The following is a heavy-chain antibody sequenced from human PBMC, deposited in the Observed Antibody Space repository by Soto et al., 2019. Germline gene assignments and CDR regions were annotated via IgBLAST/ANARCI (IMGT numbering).Heavy chain of an antibody. J-gene: IGHJ4*02. CDR1: GYTFTSYG. Sequence: QVQLVQSGAEAKKPGASVKVSCKASGYTFTSYGISWVRQAPGQGLEWMGWISAYNGNTNYAQKLQGRVTMTTDTSTSTAYMELRSLRSDDTAVYYCARAERTDIVVVVGDDYWGQGTLVTVSS. CDR3: ARAERTDIVVVVGDDY. CDR2: ISAYNGNT. V-gene: IGHV1-18*01. D-gene: IGHD2-15*01.